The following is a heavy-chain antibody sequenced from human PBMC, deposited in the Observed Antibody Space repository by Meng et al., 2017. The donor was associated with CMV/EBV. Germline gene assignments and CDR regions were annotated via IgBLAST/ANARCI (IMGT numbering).Heavy chain of an antibody. CDR1: GGSISSYY. CDR3: ARDVTIFGTRRGMDV. J-gene: IGHJ6*02. V-gene: IGHV4-59*01. D-gene: IGHD3-3*01. Sequence: ESLKISCTVSGGSISSYYWSWIRQSPGKGLEWIGYIYYSGSTNYNPSLKSRVTISVDTSKNQFSLKLSSVTAADTAVYYCARDVTIFGTRRGMDVWGQGTTVTVSS. CDR2: IYYSGST.